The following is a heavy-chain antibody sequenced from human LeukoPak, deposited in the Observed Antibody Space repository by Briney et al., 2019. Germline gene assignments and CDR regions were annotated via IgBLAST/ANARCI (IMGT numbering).Heavy chain of an antibody. CDR3: VRGGSGSGYLYYFDS. J-gene: IGHJ4*02. CDR1: GYSFSDYS. D-gene: IGHD3-10*01. Sequence: ASVKVSCKASGYSFSDYSMHWVRQAPGQGLEWMGRITSNSGGTSFAQKFQGRVTMTRDTSINTAYVDLSGLTSDDTAVYYCVRGGSGSGYLYYFDSWGQGTLVSVSS. V-gene: IGHV1-2*06. CDR2: ITSNSGGT.